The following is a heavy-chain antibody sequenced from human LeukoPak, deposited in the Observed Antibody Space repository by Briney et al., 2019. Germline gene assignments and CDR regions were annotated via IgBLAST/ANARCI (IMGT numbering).Heavy chain of an antibody. V-gene: IGHV3-48*01. J-gene: IGHJ4*02. CDR1: GFTFGSYS. D-gene: IGHD2-2*01. Sequence: GGSLRLSCAASGFTFGSYSMNWVRQAPGKGLEWVSYISSSSSTIYYADSVKGRFTISRDNSKNTLLLQMNSLRPEDTAVYYCARDLSTGPADYCFDSWGQGTLVTVSS. CDR3: ARDLSTGPADYCFDS. CDR2: ISSSSSTI.